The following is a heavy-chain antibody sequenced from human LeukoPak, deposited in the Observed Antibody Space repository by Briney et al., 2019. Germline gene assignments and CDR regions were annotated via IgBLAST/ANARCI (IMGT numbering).Heavy chain of an antibody. Sequence: PSETLSLTCTVSGVSTSNYYWSWIRQPPGKGLEWIGEINHSGSTNYNPSLKSRVTISVDTSKNQFSLKLSSVTAADTAVYYCARGPYARTFDYWGQGTLVTVSS. J-gene: IGHJ4*02. D-gene: IGHD2-2*01. CDR2: INHSGST. CDR1: GVSTSNYY. CDR3: ARGPYARTFDY. V-gene: IGHV4-34*01.